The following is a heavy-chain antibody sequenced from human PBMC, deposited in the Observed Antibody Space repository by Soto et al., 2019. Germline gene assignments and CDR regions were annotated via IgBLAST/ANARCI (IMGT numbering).Heavy chain of an antibody. CDR3: ARMRIEASYYYYGMDV. D-gene: IGHD2-15*01. CDR1: GYTFTGYY. CDR2: INPNSGGT. Sequence: ASVKVSCKASGYTFTGYYMHWVRQAPGQGLEWMGWINPNSGGTNYAQKFQGWVTMTRDTPISTAYMELSRLRSDDTAVYYCARMRIEASYYYYGMDVWGQGTTVTVSS. J-gene: IGHJ6*02. V-gene: IGHV1-2*04.